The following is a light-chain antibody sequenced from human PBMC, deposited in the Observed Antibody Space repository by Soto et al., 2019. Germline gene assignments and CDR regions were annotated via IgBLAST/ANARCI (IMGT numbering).Light chain of an antibody. J-gene: IGLJ2*01. CDR2: DVS. CDR3: SSYTSSSTLPVV. V-gene: IGLV2-14*01. Sequence: QSALTQPASVSGSPGQSITISCTGTSSDVGGYNDVSWYQQHPGTAPKLMIYDVSNRPSGVSNRFSGSKSGNTASLTISGLQAEDEADYYCSSYTSSSTLPVVFGGGTKLTVL. CDR1: SSDVGGYND.